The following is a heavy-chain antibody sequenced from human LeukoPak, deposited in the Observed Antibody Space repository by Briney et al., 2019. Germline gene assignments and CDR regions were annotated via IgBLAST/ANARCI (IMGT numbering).Heavy chain of an antibody. D-gene: IGHD3-10*01. CDR1: GYSFTSYW. CDR3: ARHAQILWFGELFDNWFDP. CDR2: IYPGDSDT. Sequence: GESLKISCKGSGYSFTSYWIGWVRQMPGKGLEWMGIIYPGDSDTRYSPSFQGQVTISADKSISTAYLQWSSLKASDTAMYHCARHAQILWFGELFDNWFDPWGQGTLVTVSS. V-gene: IGHV5-51*01. J-gene: IGHJ5*02.